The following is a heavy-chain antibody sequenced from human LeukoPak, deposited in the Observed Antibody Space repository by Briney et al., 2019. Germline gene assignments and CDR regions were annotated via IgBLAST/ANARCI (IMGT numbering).Heavy chain of an antibody. Sequence: PGGSLRLSCAASGFTFSSYDMSWVRQAPGKGLEWVSGNSGSGGSTNHADSVKGRFTISRDNSKNTLYLQMNSLRAEDTAVYYCARDKWLQTFNDYWGQGTLVTVSS. V-gene: IGHV3-23*01. D-gene: IGHD5-24*01. CDR1: GFTFSSYD. J-gene: IGHJ4*02. CDR2: NSGSGGST. CDR3: ARDKWLQTFNDY.